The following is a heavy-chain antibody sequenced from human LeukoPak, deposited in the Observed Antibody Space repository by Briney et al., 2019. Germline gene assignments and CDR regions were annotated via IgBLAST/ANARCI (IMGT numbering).Heavy chain of an antibody. V-gene: IGHV3-9*01. D-gene: IGHD3-22*01. CDR1: GFTFNDHA. Sequence: GGSLRLSCAASGFTFNDHAMYWVRQAPGKGLEWVSGINWNRDNIGYADSVKGRFTISRDDAKNSLFLQMNSLRAEDTALYYCARASYYYDTTGLGAVDIWGQGTMVTVSS. CDR3: ARASYYYDTTGLGAVDI. J-gene: IGHJ3*02. CDR2: INWNRDNI.